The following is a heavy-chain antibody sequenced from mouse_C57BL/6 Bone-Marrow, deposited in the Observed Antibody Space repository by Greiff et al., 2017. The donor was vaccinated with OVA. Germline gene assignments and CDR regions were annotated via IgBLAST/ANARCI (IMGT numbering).Heavy chain of an antibody. CDR1: GFTFSSYG. D-gene: IGHD1-1*01. V-gene: IGHV5-6*02. CDR2: ISSGGSYT. J-gene: IGHJ4*01. CDR3: ARHWHYYGSSPYAMDY. Sequence: EVKLEESGGDLVKPGGSLKLSCAASGFTFSSYGMSWVRQTPDKRLEWVATISSGGSYTYYPDSVKGRFTISRDNAKNTLYLQMSSLKSEDTAMYYCARHWHYYGSSPYAMDYWGQGTSVTVSS.